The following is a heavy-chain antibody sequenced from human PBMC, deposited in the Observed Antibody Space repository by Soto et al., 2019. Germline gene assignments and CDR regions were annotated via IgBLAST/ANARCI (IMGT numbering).Heavy chain of an antibody. J-gene: IGHJ6*02. CDR1: GSSFTSYW. CDR2: IDPSDSYT. D-gene: IGHD3-3*01. CDR3: ARQNPFWSGYYTHSTLSGYYYRMDV. V-gene: IGHV5-10-1*01. Sequence: PGESLKISCKGSGSSFTSYWISWVRQMPGKGLEWMGRIDPSDSYTNYSPSFQGHVTISADKSISTAYLQWSSLKASDTAMYYCARQNPFWSGYYTHSTLSGYYYRMDVWGQGTTVTVSS.